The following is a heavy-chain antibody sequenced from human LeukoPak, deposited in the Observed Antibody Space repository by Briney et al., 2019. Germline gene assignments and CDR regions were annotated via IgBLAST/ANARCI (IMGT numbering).Heavy chain of an antibody. J-gene: IGHJ6*03. CDR3: AKTAAASYYYYMDV. V-gene: IGHV3-30*02. CDR1: GFTFSSYG. CDR2: IRYDGSNK. Sequence: GGSLRLSCAASGFTFSSYGMHWVRQAPGKGLEWVAFIRYDGSNKYYADSVEGRFTISRDNSKNTLYLQMNSLRAEDTAVYYCAKTAAASYYYYMDVWGKGTTVTVSS. D-gene: IGHD2-2*01.